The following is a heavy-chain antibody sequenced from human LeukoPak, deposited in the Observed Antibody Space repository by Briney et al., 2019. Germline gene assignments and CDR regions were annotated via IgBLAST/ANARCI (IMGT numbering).Heavy chain of an antibody. Sequence: PGGSLRLSCAASGFTFSSSDMHWVRHATGKGLEWVSAIGTVGDTYYAASVKGRFTISRDNSKNTLYLQMNSLRAEDTAVYYCARTDCSGSSCYKIYYFDYWGQGTLVTVSS. V-gene: IGHV3-13*01. CDR1: GFTFSSSD. D-gene: IGHD2-15*01. J-gene: IGHJ4*02. CDR3: ARTDCSGSSCYKIYYFDY. CDR2: IGTVGDT.